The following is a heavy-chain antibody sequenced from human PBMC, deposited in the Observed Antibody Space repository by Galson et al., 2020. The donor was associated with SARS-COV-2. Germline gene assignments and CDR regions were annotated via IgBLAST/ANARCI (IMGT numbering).Heavy chain of an antibody. D-gene: IGHD6-19*01. CDR3: ARDGQSSSGWDFDY. J-gene: IGHJ4*02. CDR2: ILDDGSVK. Sequence: GGSLRLSCAASGFTFISHAIHWVRQAPGKGLEWVAQILDDGSVKYYVDSVKGRFTISRDDSENTVYLQMNNLRANDSAVYFCARDGQSSSGWDFDYWGQGPLVTVSS. V-gene: IGHV3-33*01. CDR1: GFTFISHA.